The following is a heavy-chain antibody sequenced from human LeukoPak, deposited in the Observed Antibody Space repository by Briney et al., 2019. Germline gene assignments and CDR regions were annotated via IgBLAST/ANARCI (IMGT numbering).Heavy chain of an antibody. CDR3: AKAGPSITIFGVAHNAFDI. V-gene: IGHV4-39*07. Sequence: SETLSLTCTVSGGSISSSSYYWGWIRQPPGKGLEWIGSIYYSGSTYYNPSLKSRLTISVDTSKNQFSLKLSSVTAADTAVYYCAKAGPSITIFGVAHNAFDIWGQGTMVTVSS. CDR1: GGSISSSSYY. CDR2: IYYSGST. D-gene: IGHD3-3*01. J-gene: IGHJ3*02.